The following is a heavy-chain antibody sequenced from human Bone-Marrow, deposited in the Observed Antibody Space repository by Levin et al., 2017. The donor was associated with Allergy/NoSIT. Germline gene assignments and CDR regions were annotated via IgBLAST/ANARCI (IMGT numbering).Heavy chain of an antibody. J-gene: IGHJ3*02. CDR2: IGTAGDT. CDR1: GFTFRTHD. Sequence: GESLKISCAASGFTFRTHDMHWVRQGTGRGLEWVSTIGTAGDTYYPDSVRGRFTISRENAKNSLYLQMNGLSAGDTAVYYCARYNYEYNALDIWGQGTMVTVSS. CDR3: ARYNYEYNALDI. V-gene: IGHV3-13*01. D-gene: IGHD5-18*01.